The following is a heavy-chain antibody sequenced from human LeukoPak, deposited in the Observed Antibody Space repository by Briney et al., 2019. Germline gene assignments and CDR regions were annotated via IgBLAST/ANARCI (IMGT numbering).Heavy chain of an antibody. Sequence: ASVKVSCKASGYTFTNYFMNWVRQAPGQGLECMGIINPSGGSTTYPQKFQGRVTMTRDTSTSTVYMELRSLRSEDTAVYYCARGESDSWNPLHYWGQGTLVTVSS. CDR2: INPSGGST. V-gene: IGHV1-46*01. CDR1: GYTFTNYF. CDR3: ARGESDSWNPLHY. D-gene: IGHD1-1*01. J-gene: IGHJ4*02.